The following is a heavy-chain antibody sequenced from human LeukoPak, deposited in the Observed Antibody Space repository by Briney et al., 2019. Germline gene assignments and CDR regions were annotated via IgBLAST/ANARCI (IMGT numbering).Heavy chain of an antibody. CDR1: GYTFTSYY. Sequence: GASVKVSCKASGYTFTSYYMQWVRQAPGQGLEWMGIINPSVGSTTYAQKFEGRITVTRDMSTSTVYMELSSLRSEDTAVYYCARSNWNYYDSFGFWGQGTLVTVSS. D-gene: IGHD3-22*01. J-gene: IGHJ4*02. CDR2: INPSVGST. V-gene: IGHV1-46*01. CDR3: ARSNWNYYDSFGF.